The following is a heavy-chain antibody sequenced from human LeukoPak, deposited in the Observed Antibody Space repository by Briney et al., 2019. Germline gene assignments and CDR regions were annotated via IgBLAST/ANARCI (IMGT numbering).Heavy chain of an antibody. Sequence: SETPSLTCTLYAGSLSGYYWSWIRQPPGKGLEWIGEFYHGGSTKYNPSLNSRVTISVDTSKNQFSLKVSSVTAADTAVYYCARGRGVTTGWYFDLWGRGTLVTVSS. CDR2: FYHGGST. D-gene: IGHD4-17*01. CDR1: AGSLSGYY. J-gene: IGHJ2*01. V-gene: IGHV4-34*01. CDR3: ARGRGVTTGWYFDL.